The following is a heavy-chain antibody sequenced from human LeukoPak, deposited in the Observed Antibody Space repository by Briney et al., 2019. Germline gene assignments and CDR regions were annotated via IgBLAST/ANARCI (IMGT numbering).Heavy chain of an antibody. CDR3: ATFWSGYSDAFDI. CDR1: GFTFSSYS. J-gene: IGHJ3*02. Sequence: GGSLRLSCAASGFTFSSYSMNWVRQAPGKGLEWVSSISSSSSYIYYADSVKGRFTISRDNSKSTLYLQMNSLRAEDTAVYYCATFWSGYSDAFDIWGQGTMVTVSS. CDR2: ISSSSSYI. D-gene: IGHD3-3*01. V-gene: IGHV3-21*01.